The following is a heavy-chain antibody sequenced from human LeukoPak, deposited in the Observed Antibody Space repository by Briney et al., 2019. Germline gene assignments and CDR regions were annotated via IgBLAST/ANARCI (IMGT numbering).Heavy chain of an antibody. V-gene: IGHV4-59*01. CDR2: IYYSGST. J-gene: IGHJ4*02. CDR1: GGSISSYY. CDR3: ASSFASGLLFDY. Sequence: SETLSLTCTVSGGSISSYYWSWIRQPPGKGLEWIGYIYYSGSTNYNPSLKSRVTISVDTSKNQFSLKLSSVTAADTAVYYCASSFASGLLFDYWGQGTLVTVSS. D-gene: IGHD2/OR15-2a*01.